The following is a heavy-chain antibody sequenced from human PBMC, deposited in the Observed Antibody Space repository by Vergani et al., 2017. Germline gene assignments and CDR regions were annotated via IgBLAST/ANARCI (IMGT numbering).Heavy chain of an antibody. V-gene: IGHV3-21*01. CDR1: GFNFNSYW. CDR3: ARNGSSSWYRGYFDY. J-gene: IGHJ4*02. D-gene: IGHD6-13*01. Sequence: VQLVESGGGVVQPGRSLRLSCAASGFNFNSYWMTWVRQAPGKGLEWVSSISSSSSYIYYADSVKGRFTISRDNAKNSLYLQMNSLRAEDTAVYYCARNGSSSWYRGYFDYWGQGTLVTVSS. CDR2: ISSSSSYI.